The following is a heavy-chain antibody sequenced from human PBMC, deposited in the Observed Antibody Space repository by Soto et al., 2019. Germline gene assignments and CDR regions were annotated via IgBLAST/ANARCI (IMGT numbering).Heavy chain of an antibody. Sequence: EVQLLESGGGLVQPGGSLRLSCAASGFTFNNYAMNWVRQAPGKGLEWVSSISPTGGSAYYVDSVKGRLTISRDNSKNTRDLQINSVRVEDTGIYYCARHQGDKDRVDYVYGFNIWGQGAMVTVSS. J-gene: IGHJ3*02. V-gene: IGHV3-23*01. CDR1: GFTFNNYA. D-gene: IGHD3-16*01. CDR2: ISPTGGSA. CDR3: ARHQGDKDRVDYVYGFNI.